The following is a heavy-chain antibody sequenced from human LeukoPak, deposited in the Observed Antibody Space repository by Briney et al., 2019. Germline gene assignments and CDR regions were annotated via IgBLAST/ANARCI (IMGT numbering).Heavy chain of an antibody. CDR2: ISSSSSYI. CDR3: ARDTRGGYDLGVY. D-gene: IGHD5-12*01. Sequence: GGSLRLSCAASGFTFISYSMNWVRQAPGKGLEWVSSISSSSSYIYYADSVKGPFTISRDNAKNSLYLQMNSLRAEDTAVYYCARDTRGGYDLGVYWGQGTLVTVSS. V-gene: IGHV3-21*01. J-gene: IGHJ4*02. CDR1: GFTFISYS.